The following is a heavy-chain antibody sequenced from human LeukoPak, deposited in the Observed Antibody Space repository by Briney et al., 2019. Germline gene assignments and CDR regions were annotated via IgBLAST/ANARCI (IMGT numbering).Heavy chain of an antibody. CDR3: AKPPQIVVVTPFDY. Sequence: PGGSLRLSCAASGFTFSSYAMSWVRQAPGKGLEWVSAISGSGGSTYYADSVKGRFTISRDNSKNTLYLQMNSLRAEDTAVNYCAKPPQIVVVTPFDYWGQGTLVTVSS. CDR2: ISGSGGST. D-gene: IGHD3-22*01. CDR1: GFTFSSYA. J-gene: IGHJ4*02. V-gene: IGHV3-23*01.